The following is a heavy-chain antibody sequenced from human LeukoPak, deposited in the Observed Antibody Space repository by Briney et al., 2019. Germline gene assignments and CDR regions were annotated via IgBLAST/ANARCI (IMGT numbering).Heavy chain of an antibody. V-gene: IGHV3-7*03. Sequence: GGSLRLSCAASGFTFNNYLMSWVRQAPGKGLEWVANIKQDGSEKYYVDSVKGRFTISRDNAKNSLYLQMNSLRAEDTALYYCAKDIPLRLAVAGTGFDYWGQGTLVTVSS. CDR2: IKQDGSEK. CDR1: GFTFNNYL. J-gene: IGHJ4*02. CDR3: AKDIPLRLAVAGTGFDY. D-gene: IGHD6-19*01.